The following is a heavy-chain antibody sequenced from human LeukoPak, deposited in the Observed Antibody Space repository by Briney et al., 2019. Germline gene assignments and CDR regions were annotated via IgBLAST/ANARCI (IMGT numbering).Heavy chain of an antibody. D-gene: IGHD1-26*01. CDR1: GFTFSSYA. CDR3: AKDRGIVGAQPRFDP. V-gene: IGHV3-23*01. J-gene: IGHJ5*02. Sequence: PGGSLRLSCAASGFTFSSYAMSWVRQAPGKGLEWVSAISNSGVSTYYADSVKGRFTISRDNSKNTLYLQMNSLRAEDTAVYYCAKDRGIVGAQPRFDPWGQGSLVTVSS. CDR2: ISNSGVST.